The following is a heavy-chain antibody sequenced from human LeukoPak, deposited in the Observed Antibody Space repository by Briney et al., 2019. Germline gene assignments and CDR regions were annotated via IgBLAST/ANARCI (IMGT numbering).Heavy chain of an antibody. Sequence: GASVKVSCKASGYTFTSYDINWVRQATGQGLEWMGWMNPNSGNTGYAQKFQGRVTITRDNSISTVYMELSSLRSEDTAVYFCARVDGSADYWGQGTLVTVSS. CDR3: ARVDGSADY. D-gene: IGHD3-22*01. CDR2: MNPNSGNT. J-gene: IGHJ4*02. V-gene: IGHV1-8*03. CDR1: GYTFTSYD.